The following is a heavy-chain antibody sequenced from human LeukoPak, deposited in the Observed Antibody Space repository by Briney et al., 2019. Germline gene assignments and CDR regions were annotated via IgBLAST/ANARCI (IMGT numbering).Heavy chain of an antibody. CDR3: ARDRYNFDSSAYYSGFGY. V-gene: IGHV3-21*01. D-gene: IGHD3-22*01. Sequence: GGALRLSCEASGFGFSSYGMNWVRQAPDKGLEGVSSISTGSRFIYYADSVKGGFTISREKAKKLLYLQMNSLSAEDTAVYYCARDRYNFDSSAYYSGFGYWGQGILVTVSS. CDR2: ISTGSRFI. CDR1: GFGFSSYG. J-gene: IGHJ4*02.